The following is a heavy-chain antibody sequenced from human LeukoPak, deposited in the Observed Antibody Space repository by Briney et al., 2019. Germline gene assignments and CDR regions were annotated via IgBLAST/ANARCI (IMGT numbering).Heavy chain of an antibody. Sequence: GGSLRLSCEASGFTLRNYAMTWVRQAPGKGLEWVSGISGSGGSTYYADAAKGRFTISRDNSKNTLYLEMKGLRAEDTAVYYCAKGQTTGTMFNGLDMWGQGTMVTVSS. D-gene: IGHD1-1*01. J-gene: IGHJ3*02. CDR2: ISGSGGST. CDR1: GFTLRNYA. V-gene: IGHV3-23*01. CDR3: AKGQTTGTMFNGLDM.